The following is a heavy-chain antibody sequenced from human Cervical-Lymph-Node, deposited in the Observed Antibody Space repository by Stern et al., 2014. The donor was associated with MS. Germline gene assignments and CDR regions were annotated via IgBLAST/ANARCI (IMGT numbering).Heavy chain of an antibody. CDR1: GFTVSSNY. V-gene: IGHV3-66*02. Sequence: EVQLEESGGGLVQPGGSLRLSCAASGFTVSSNYMSWVRQAPGKGLEWVSVIYSGGSTYYADSVKGRFTISRDNSKNTLYLQMNSLRAEDTAVYYCARATVTTNYWFDPWGQGTLVTVSS. J-gene: IGHJ5*02. CDR2: IYSGGST. D-gene: IGHD4-11*01. CDR3: ARATVTTNYWFDP.